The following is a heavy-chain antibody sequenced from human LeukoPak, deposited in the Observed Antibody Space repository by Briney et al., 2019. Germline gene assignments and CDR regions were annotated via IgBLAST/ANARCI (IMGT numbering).Heavy chain of an antibody. Sequence: GESLKISCKASGYSFTSYWIGWVREIPGKRLELMGIIYPGDSDTRYSPSFQGKVTISADKSISTAYLQWSSMKESDTAMYYCARHFVDGDYFGSDYWGQGTMVTVSS. V-gene: IGHV5-51*01. CDR3: ARHFVDGDYFGSDY. CDR2: IYPGDSDT. D-gene: IGHD4-17*01. J-gene: IGHJ4*02. CDR1: GYSFTSYW.